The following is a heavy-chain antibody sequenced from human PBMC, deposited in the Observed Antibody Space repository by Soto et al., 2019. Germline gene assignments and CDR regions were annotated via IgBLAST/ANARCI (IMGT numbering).Heavy chain of an antibody. CDR1: GYTFTSYG. Sequence: ASVKVSCKASGYTFTSYGIHWVRQAPGQRLEWMGWINAANGDTKYSPKFQGRVTITRDTSASTAYMELSSLRSEDTAAYYCVRRHVSATGIDWFDPWGQGTLVTVSS. CDR2: INAANGDT. D-gene: IGHD6-13*01. V-gene: IGHV1-3*01. J-gene: IGHJ5*02. CDR3: VRRHVSATGIDWFDP.